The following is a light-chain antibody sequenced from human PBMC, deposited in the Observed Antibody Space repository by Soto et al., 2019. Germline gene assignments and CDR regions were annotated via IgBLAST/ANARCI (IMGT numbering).Light chain of an antibody. CDR3: NSYAGGLVL. CDR2: DVS. Sequence: QSALTQPRSVSGSPGQSVTISCTGTSSDVGGYNYVSWYQQHPGKAPKLMIYDVSKRPSGVPDRFSGSKSGNTASLTISGLQAEDEADYYCNSYAGGLVLFGGGTKVTVL. V-gene: IGLV2-11*01. CDR1: SSDVGGYNY. J-gene: IGLJ2*01.